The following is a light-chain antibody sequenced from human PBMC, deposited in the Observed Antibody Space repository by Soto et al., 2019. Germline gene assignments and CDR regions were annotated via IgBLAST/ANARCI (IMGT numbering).Light chain of an antibody. CDR2: AAT. CDR1: QSISSY. J-gene: IGKJ5*01. CDR3: LQHKSDPT. V-gene: IGKV1-17*01. Sequence: DIQMTQSPSSLSASVGDRVTITCRASQSISSYLNWYQQKPGKAPKRLIYAATSLQSGVPSRFSGSGSGTEFTLTISSLRPEDFGTYYCLQHKSDPTFGQGTRLEIK.